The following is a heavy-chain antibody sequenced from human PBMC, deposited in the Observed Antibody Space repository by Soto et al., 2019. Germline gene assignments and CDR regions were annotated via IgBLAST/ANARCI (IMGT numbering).Heavy chain of an antibody. D-gene: IGHD5-12*01. V-gene: IGHV4-34*01. Sequence: SETLSLTCAVYGGSFSGYYWSWIRQPPGKGLEWIGEINHSGSTNYNPSLKSRVTISVDTSKNQFSLKLSSVTAADTAVYYCARGDIVATQGGWFDPWGQGTLVTVSS. J-gene: IGHJ5*02. CDR2: INHSGST. CDR1: GGSFSGYY. CDR3: ARGDIVATQGGWFDP.